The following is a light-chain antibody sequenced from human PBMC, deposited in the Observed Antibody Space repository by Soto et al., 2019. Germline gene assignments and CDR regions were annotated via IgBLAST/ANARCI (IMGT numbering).Light chain of an antibody. V-gene: IGKV3-20*01. Sequence: EIVLTQSPGTLSLSPGERATLSCKASQSVSSSYLAWYQQKPGQAPRLLIYGASSRATGIPDRFSGSGSGPDFTLTISGLEPEDFAEYYCQQYGSSPRTFGQGTKVEIK. J-gene: IGKJ1*01. CDR2: GAS. CDR1: QSVSSSY. CDR3: QQYGSSPRT.